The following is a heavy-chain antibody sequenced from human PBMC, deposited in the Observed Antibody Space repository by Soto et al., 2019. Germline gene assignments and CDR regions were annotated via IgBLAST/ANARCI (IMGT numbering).Heavy chain of an antibody. CDR3: VRDPPGAVSGISFDY. CDR1: GFIFSTYS. D-gene: IGHD6-19*01. V-gene: IGHV3-48*01. Sequence: EVQLVESGGGLVQPGGSLRLSCAASGFIFSTYSMNWVRQAPGKGLEWVSYLSSSISTIYYADSVKGRFTISRDNAKNSLYLQMNSLRAEDTAVYYCVRDPPGAVSGISFDYWGQGTLVIVSS. CDR2: LSSSISTI. J-gene: IGHJ4*02.